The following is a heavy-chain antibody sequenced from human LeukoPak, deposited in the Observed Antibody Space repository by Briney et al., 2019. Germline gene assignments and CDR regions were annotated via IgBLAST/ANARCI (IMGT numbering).Heavy chain of an antibody. CDR2: INSNGGST. CDR3: ARYTGSYSGFGY. CDR1: GFSFSTYA. J-gene: IGHJ4*02. Sequence: GGSLRLSCAASGFSFSTYAMHWVRQAPGKGLECVSAINSNGGSTYYANSVKGRFTISRDNSKNTLYLQMGSLRAEDMAVYYCARYTGSYSGFGYWGQGTLVTVSS. V-gene: IGHV3-64*01. D-gene: IGHD1-26*01.